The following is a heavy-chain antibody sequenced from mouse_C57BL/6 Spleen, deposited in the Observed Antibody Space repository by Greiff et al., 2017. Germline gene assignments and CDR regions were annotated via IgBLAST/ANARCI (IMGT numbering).Heavy chain of an antibody. CDR1: GYTFTGYW. J-gene: IGHJ4*01. V-gene: IGHV1-9*01. Sequence: LQESGAELMKPGAPVKLSCKATGYTFTGYWIAWVKQRPGHGLEWIGEILPSSCSTNYTEKFKGKATFTADTSSNPAYMQLSSLTTEDSAIYYCARSEGSYAMDYWCQGTSVTVSS. CDR2: ILPSSCST. CDR3: ARSEGSYAMDY.